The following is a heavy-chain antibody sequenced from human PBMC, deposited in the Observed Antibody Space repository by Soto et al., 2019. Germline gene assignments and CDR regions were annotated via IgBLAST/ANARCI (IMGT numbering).Heavy chain of an antibody. D-gene: IGHD2-8*01. J-gene: IGHJ3*02. CDR1: GDSISSGGYY. CDR2: IYYSGST. CDR3: ARRGYYAISAFDI. Sequence: PSETLSLTCTVSGDSISSGGYYWSWIRQHPGKGLEWIGYIYYSGSTYYNPSLKSRVTISVDTSKNQFSLKLSSVTAADTAVYYCARRGYYAISAFDIWGQGTMVTVSS. V-gene: IGHV4-31*03.